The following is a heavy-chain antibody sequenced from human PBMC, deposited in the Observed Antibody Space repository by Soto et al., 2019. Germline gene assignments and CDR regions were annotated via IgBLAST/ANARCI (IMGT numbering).Heavy chain of an antibody. CDR2: INHSGST. CDR3: ARARRHDSSGYLRKGVDY. Sequence: SXTLSLTCAVYGGSLSGYYWSWIRQPPVNGLEWIGEINHSGSTNYNPSLKSRVTISVDTSKNQFSLKLSSVTAADTAVYYCARARRHDSSGYLRKGVDYWGQGTLVTVSS. V-gene: IGHV4-34*01. D-gene: IGHD3-22*01. CDR1: GGSLSGYY. J-gene: IGHJ4*02.